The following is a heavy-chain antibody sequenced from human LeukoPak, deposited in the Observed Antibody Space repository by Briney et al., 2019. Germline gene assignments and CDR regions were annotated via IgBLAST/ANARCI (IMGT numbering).Heavy chain of an antibody. CDR1: GFTFSSYW. D-gene: IGHD2-2*01. J-gene: IGHJ4*02. CDR3: ARGKVRAAIRNPFDY. Sequence: GGSLRLSCAASGFTFSSYWMSWVRQAPGKGLEWVANIKQDGSEKYYVDSVKGRFTISRDNAKNSLYLQMNSLRAEDTAVYYCARGKVRAAIRNPFDYSGQGTLVTVSS. V-gene: IGHV3-7*01. CDR2: IKQDGSEK.